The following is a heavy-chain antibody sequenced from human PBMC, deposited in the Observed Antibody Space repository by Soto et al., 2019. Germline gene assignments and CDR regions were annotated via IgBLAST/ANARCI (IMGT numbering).Heavy chain of an antibody. D-gene: IGHD2-21*02. CDR2: LYWDGDI. J-gene: IGHJ4*02. CDR1: GFSLNTRGMG. Sequence: QITLKESGPALVKPTQTLTLTCTFSGFSLNTRGMGVGWIRQPPGKALQWLALLYWDGDIHYSPSLRSRLTITKDTAENEVVLTMTNMDPVDTATYYCAHCRSYGDLDYWGQGTLVPVSS. CDR3: AHCRSYGDLDY. V-gene: IGHV2-5*02.